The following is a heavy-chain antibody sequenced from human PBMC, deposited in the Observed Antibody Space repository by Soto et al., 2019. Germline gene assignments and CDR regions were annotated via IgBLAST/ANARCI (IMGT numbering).Heavy chain of an antibody. CDR1: GGSISSGGYY. V-gene: IGHV4-31*03. CDR3: ARQEYYFDY. CDR2: IYYSGST. Sequence: SETLSLPCTVSGGSISSGGYYWSWLRQHPGKGLEWIGYIYYSGSTYYTPSLKSRVTISVDTSKNQFSLKLSSVTAADTADYYCARQEYYFDYWGQGTLVTVSS. J-gene: IGHJ4*02.